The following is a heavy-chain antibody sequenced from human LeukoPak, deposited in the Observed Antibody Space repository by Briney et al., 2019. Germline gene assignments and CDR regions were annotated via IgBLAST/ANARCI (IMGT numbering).Heavy chain of an antibody. CDR2: MNPNSGNT. CDR3: ARYLRDWNYPDY. V-gene: IGHV1-8*02. D-gene: IGHD1-7*01. Sequence: ASRRVSCTASRYAFTSFGVSTVRQSPGHGLEWLGWMNPNSGNTGYVQKLQGRVNLTRNTSISTAYMELSSLRSDETAVYYCARYLRDWNYPDYWGQGTLVTVSS. J-gene: IGHJ4*02. CDR1: RYAFTSFG.